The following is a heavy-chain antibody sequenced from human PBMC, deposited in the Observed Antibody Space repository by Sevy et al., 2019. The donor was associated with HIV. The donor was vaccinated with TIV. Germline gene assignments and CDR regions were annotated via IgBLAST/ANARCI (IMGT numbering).Heavy chain of an antibody. Sequence: SETLSLTCTVSGGSISSYYWSWIRQPAGKGLEWIGRIYTSGSTNYNPSLKSRVTMSVDTSKNQFSLKMSSVTAADTAVYYCASSTTVAPGGMDVWGQGTTVTVSS. D-gene: IGHD4-4*01. CDR2: IYTSGST. V-gene: IGHV4-4*07. J-gene: IGHJ6*02. CDR1: GGSISSYY. CDR3: ASSTTVAPGGMDV.